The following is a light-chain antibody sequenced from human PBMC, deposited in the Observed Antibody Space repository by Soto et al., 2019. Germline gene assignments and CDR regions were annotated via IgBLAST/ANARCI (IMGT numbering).Light chain of an antibody. Sequence: QSALTQPASVSGSPGQSITISCTGTSSDVGGYNFVSWYQQQSGKAPKLMIHEVSNRPSGVSNRFSGSKSGNTASLTISGLQAEDEADYYCSSFTRSRAYVFGSATKVTVL. CDR1: SSDVGGYNF. J-gene: IGLJ1*01. CDR2: EVS. V-gene: IGLV2-14*01. CDR3: SSFTRSRAYV.